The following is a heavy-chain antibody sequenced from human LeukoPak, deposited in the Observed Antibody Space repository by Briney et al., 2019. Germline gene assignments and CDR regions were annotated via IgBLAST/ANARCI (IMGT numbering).Heavy chain of an antibody. Sequence: GASVKVSCKASGYTFTSYDINWVRQATGQGLEWMGWMNPNSGNTGYAQKFQGRVTITRNTSISTAYMELSSLRSEDTAVYYCARVGVYYDSSGYYYVEAFDIWGQGTMVTVSS. CDR2: MNPNSGNT. CDR1: GYTFTSYD. D-gene: IGHD3-22*01. CDR3: ARVGVYYDSSGYYYVEAFDI. V-gene: IGHV1-8*03. J-gene: IGHJ3*02.